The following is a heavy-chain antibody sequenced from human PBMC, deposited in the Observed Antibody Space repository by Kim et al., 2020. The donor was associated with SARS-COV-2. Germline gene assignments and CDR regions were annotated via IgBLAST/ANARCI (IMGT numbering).Heavy chain of an antibody. V-gene: IGHV3-21*01. Sequence: GGSLRLSCAASGFTFSSYSMNWVRQAPGKGLEWVSSISSSSSYIYYADSVKGRFTISRDNAKNSLYLQMNSLRAEDTAVYYCARDPNDYYDSSGYYHYWGQGTLVTVSS. CDR1: GFTFSSYS. D-gene: IGHD3-22*01. CDR3: ARDPNDYYDSSGYYHY. J-gene: IGHJ4*02. CDR2: ISSSSSYI.